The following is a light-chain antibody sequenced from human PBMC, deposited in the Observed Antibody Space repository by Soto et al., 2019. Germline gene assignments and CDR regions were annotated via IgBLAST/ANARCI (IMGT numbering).Light chain of an antibody. V-gene: IGKV3-11*01. J-gene: IGKJ5*01. CDR1: QSVSSY. Sequence: EIVLAQSPATLSLSPGERATLSCRASQSVSSYLACYQQKPGQAPRLLIYDASNRATGIPARFSGSGSGTDFTLTINSLEPEDFAVYYCQQRSNWPSITIGQGTRLEIK. CDR2: DAS. CDR3: QQRSNWPSIT.